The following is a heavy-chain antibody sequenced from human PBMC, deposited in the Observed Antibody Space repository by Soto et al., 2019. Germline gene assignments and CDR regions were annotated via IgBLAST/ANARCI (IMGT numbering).Heavy chain of an antibody. CDR1: GGTFSSYT. CDR2: IIPILGIA. CDR3: ARDQAEMATISAFDI. J-gene: IGHJ3*02. D-gene: IGHD5-12*01. V-gene: IGHV1-69*08. Sequence: QVQLVQSGAEVKKPGSSVKVSCKASGGTFSSYTISWVRQAPGQGLERMGRIIPILGIANYAQKFQGRVTITADKYMSTAYMELSSLRSEDTAVYYCARDQAEMATISAFDIWGQGTMVTVSS.